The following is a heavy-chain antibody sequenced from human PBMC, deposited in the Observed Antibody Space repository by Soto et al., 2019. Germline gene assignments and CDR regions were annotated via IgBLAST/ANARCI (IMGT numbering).Heavy chain of an antibody. V-gene: IGHV3-74*01. Sequence: GGSLRLSCAASGFAFNTKWMHWVRQGPGKGLVWVSRINIDGTTTNYADSVKGRFTISRDNAKNMLYLQMDSLRAEDTAVYYCARIPYSDTDPCPWGQGTLVTVSS. CDR1: GFAFNTKW. J-gene: IGHJ5*02. D-gene: IGHD1-26*01. CDR2: INIDGTTT. CDR3: ARIPYSDTDPCP.